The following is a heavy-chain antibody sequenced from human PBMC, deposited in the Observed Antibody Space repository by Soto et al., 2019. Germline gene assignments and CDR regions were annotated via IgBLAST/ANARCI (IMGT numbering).Heavy chain of an antibody. CDR2: IIPIFGTA. V-gene: IGHV1-69*13. J-gene: IGHJ6*02. CDR3: ARGGPFWSGYYGFDGMDV. D-gene: IGHD3-3*01. Sequence: SVKVSCKASGGTFSSYAISWVRQAPGQGLEWMGGIIPIFGTANYAQKFQGRVTITADESTSTAYMELSSLRSEDTAVYYCARGGPFWSGYYGFDGMDVWGQGTTVTVSS. CDR1: GGTFSSYA.